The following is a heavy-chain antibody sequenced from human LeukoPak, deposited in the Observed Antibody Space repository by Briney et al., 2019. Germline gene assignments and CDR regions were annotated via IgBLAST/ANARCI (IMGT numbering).Heavy chain of an antibody. CDR1: GGSISSSSYY. V-gene: IGHV4-39*01. D-gene: IGHD3-10*01. Sequence: SETLSLTCTVSGGSISSSSYYWGWIRQPPGKGLEWIGSIYYSGSTYYNPSLKSRVTISVDTSKNQFSLKLSSVTAADTAVYYCARGRGPYYYGSGSRRTSYYFDYWGQGTLVTVSS. CDR3: ARGRGPYYYGSGSRRTSYYFDY. J-gene: IGHJ4*02. CDR2: IYYSGST.